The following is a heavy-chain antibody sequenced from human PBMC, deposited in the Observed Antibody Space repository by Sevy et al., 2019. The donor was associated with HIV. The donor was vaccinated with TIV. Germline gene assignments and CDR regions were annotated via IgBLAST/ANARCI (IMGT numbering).Heavy chain of an antibody. CDR3: ARDRAYSDHYYDSSGLIDY. Sequence: GGSLRLSCTASGFTFSNYWMSWVRQAPGKGLEWVANINKDGSQKYTVDSVEGRFTISRDNSKNTLYLQMNSLRAEDTAVYYCARDRAYSDHYYDSSGLIDYWGQGTLVTVSS. CDR1: GFTFSNYW. D-gene: IGHD3-22*01. J-gene: IGHJ4*02. V-gene: IGHV3-7*01. CDR2: INKDGSQK.